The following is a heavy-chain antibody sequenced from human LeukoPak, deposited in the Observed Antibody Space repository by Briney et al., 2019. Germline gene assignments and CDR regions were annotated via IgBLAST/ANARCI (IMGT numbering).Heavy chain of an antibody. CDR2: IYSGST. J-gene: IGHJ4*02. CDR1: SGSISSYY. D-gene: IGHD6-19*01. V-gene: IGHV4-59*01. Sequence: SETLSLTCTVSSGSISSYYWSWIRQPPGKGLEWIGYIYSGSTNYHPSLKSRLTISVDTSKNQFSLKLSSVTAADTAVYYCAREGSGWDPFDYWGQGTLVTVSS. CDR3: AREGSGWDPFDY.